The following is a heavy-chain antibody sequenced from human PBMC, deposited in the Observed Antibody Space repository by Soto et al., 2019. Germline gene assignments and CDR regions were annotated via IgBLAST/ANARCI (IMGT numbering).Heavy chain of an antibody. CDR1: GGTFSSYT. CDR2: IITILGIA. V-gene: IGHV1-69*02. Sequence: QVQLVQSGAEVKKPGSSVKVSCKASGGTFSSYTISWVRQAPGQGLEWMGRIITILGIANYAQKFQGRVTITADKSTSTACMELSSLRSEDTAVYYCTSQGSSGWSKFDPWGQGSLVSVSS. D-gene: IGHD6-19*01. CDR3: TSQGSSGWSKFDP. J-gene: IGHJ5*02.